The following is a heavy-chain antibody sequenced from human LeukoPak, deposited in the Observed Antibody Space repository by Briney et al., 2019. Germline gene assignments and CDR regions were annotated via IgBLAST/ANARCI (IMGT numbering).Heavy chain of an antibody. CDR2: ISYDASNK. CDR1: GFTFSNYA. J-gene: IGHJ4*02. D-gene: IGHD4-17*01. CDR3: ARDDYGDYGLPDF. Sequence: PGRSLRLSCAASGFTFSNYAMHWVRQAPGKGLEWVAVISYDASNKYYADSVKGRFTISRDNSKNTLYLQMNSLRSEDTAVYYCARDDYGDYGLPDFWGQGTLVTVFS. V-gene: IGHV3-30-3*01.